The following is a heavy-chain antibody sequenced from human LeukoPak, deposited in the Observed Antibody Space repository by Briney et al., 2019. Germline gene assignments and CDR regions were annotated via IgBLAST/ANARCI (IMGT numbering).Heavy chain of an antibody. Sequence: KPSETLSLTCDVSGGSISSGLYSWSWIRQPLGKGLEWIGYIYHTGSTYYNPSLKSRVTISVDTSKNQFSLRLSSVTAADTAVYYCARGFDDIVVVVAATPPPRTLVGATPNFDYWGQGILVIVSS. D-gene: IGHD2-15*01. J-gene: IGHJ4*02. CDR2: IYHTGST. CDR1: GGSISSGLYS. CDR3: ARGFDDIVVVVAATPPPRTLVGATPNFDY. V-gene: IGHV4-30-2*01.